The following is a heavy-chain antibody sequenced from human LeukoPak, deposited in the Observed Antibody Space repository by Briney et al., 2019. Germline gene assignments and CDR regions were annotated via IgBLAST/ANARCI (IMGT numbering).Heavy chain of an antibody. CDR3: ARAGYCRGGSCYSYYYGMDV. CDR1: GFTFSSYE. V-gene: IGHV3-48*03. Sequence: PGVSLRLSCAASGFTFSSYEMNWVRQAPGKGLEWVSYISSSGSTIYYADSVKGRFTISRDNAKNSLYLQMNSLRAEDTAVYYWARAGYCRGGSCYSYYYGMDVWGQGTTVTVSS. J-gene: IGHJ6*02. D-gene: IGHD2-15*01. CDR2: ISSSGSTI.